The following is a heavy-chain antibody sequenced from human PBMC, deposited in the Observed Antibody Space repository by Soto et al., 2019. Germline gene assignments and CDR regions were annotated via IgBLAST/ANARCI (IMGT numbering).Heavy chain of an antibody. D-gene: IGHD6-19*01. CDR3: ESSEA. V-gene: IGHV3-33*01. CDR2: IWYDGSNT. J-gene: IGHJ5*02. CDR1: GFIFSSYG. Sequence: QPGGSLRLSCAASGFIFSSYGMHWVRQAPGKGLEWVAVIWYDGSNTYYADPVKGRFTIYRDNYKNTLFLQMNSLRDEDKAVYYCESSEAWGRGTLVTVSS.